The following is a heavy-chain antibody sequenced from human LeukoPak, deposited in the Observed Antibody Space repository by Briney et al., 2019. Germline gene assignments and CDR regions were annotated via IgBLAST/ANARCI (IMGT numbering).Heavy chain of an antibody. V-gene: IGHV3-23*01. CDR2: ISGSGGST. J-gene: IGHJ4*02. CDR3: TIDGCGGACYLDY. D-gene: IGHD2-21*02. Sequence: GGSLRLSCAASGSTFTFYAMSWVRQAPGKGLEWVSVISGSGGSTYYADSVKGRFTISRDNSKNTLYLQMNSLRAEDTAIYYCTIDGCGGACYLDYWGQGTLVTVSS. CDR1: GSTFTFYA.